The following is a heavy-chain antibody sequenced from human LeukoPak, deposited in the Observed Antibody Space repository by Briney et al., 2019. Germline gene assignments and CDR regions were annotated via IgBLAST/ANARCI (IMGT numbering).Heavy chain of an antibody. D-gene: IGHD2-15*01. CDR3: ATEVAYY. J-gene: IGHJ4*02. CDR2: IYYSGST. CDR1: GGSISSSSYY. Sequence: SETLSLTCTVSGGSISSSSYYWVWIRQPPGKGLEGIGSIYYSGSTYYNPSLKSRVTISVDTSKNQFSLKLSSVTAADTAVYYCATEVAYYWGQGTLVTVSS. V-gene: IGHV4-39*01.